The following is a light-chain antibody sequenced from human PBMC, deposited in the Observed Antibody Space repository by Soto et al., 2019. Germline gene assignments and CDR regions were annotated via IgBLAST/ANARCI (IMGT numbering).Light chain of an antibody. Sequence: DIQIAEARSTLSGSVGDRVTITWRASQTISSWLAWYQQKPGKAPNLLIYKASHLESGVPSRFSGSGSGTEFTLTISSLQPGDFATYYCQHYNSYPWTFGQGTKVDIK. J-gene: IGKJ1*01. V-gene: IGKV1-5*03. CDR1: QTISSW. CDR3: QHYNSYPWT. CDR2: KAS.